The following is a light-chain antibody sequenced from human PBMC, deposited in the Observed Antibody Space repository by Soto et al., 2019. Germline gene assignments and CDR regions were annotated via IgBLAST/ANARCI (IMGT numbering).Light chain of an antibody. CDR2: EVS. J-gene: IGLJ3*02. V-gene: IGLV2-14*01. CDR1: SSDVGGHNY. CDR3: CSFTSSNTGV. Sequence: QSALTQPASVSGSPGQSITISCTGTSSDVGGHNYVSWYQQQHAGNAPKLMIYEVSNRPSGVSNRFSGSKSANTASLTISGLQAEDEADYYCCSFTSSNTGVFGGGTKLTVL.